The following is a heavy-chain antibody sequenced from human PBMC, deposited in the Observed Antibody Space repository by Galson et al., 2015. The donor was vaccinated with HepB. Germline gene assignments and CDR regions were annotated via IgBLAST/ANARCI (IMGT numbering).Heavy chain of an antibody. CDR2: INAGNGNT. Sequence: KVSCKASGYTFTSYAMHWVRQAPGQRLEWLGWINAGNGNTKYSQKFQGRVTITRDTSASTAYMELSSLRSEDTAVYYCARAGDTSFYYYGMDVWGQGTTVTVSS. V-gene: IGHV1-3*01. CDR1: GYTFTSYA. D-gene: IGHD3-22*01. CDR3: ARAGDTSFYYYGMDV. J-gene: IGHJ6*02.